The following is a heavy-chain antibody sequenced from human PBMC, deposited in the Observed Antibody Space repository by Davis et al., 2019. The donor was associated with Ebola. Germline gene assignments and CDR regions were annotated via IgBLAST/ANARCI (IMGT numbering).Heavy chain of an antibody. Sequence: GESLKISCTASGFTFGDYAMSWVRQAPGKGLEWVGFIRSKAYGGTTEYAASVKGRFTISRDDSKSIAYLQMNSLKTEDTAVYYCANHESPVPTTITDPWGYWGQGTLVTVSS. CDR3: ANHESPVPTTITDPWGY. V-gene: IGHV3-49*04. J-gene: IGHJ4*02. CDR1: GFTFGDYA. D-gene: IGHD1-14*01. CDR2: IRSKAYGGTT.